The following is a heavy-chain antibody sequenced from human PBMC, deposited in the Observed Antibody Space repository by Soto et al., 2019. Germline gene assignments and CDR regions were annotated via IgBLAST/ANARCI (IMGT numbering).Heavy chain of an antibody. J-gene: IGHJ5*02. CDR3: ARDHCSSTSCYAGWFDP. D-gene: IGHD2-2*01. V-gene: IGHV1-46*03. CDR1: GYTFTSYY. Sequence: GGPVKVSCKASGYTFTSYYMHWVRQAPGQGLEWMGIINPSGGSTSYAQKFQGRVTMTRDTSTSTVYMELSSLRSEDTAVYYCARDHCSSTSCYAGWFDPWGQGTLVTVSS. CDR2: INPSGGST.